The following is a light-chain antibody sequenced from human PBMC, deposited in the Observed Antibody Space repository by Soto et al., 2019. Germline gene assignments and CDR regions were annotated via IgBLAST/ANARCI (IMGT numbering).Light chain of an antibody. Sequence: EVVFTQSPDTLSLPPGERATLSCRASQSISSYLAWYQQKPGQAPRLLIYDASSRATGIPARFSGSGSGTEFTLTISSLQSEDFAVYYCQQYNNWHPITFGQGTRLEIK. CDR1: QSISSY. J-gene: IGKJ5*01. CDR3: QQYNNWHPIT. V-gene: IGKV3-11*01. CDR2: DAS.